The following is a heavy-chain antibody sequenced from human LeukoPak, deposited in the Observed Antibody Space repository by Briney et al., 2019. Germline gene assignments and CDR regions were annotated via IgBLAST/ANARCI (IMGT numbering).Heavy chain of an antibody. CDR3: ARDDWRYYYGMDV. V-gene: IGHV1-3*01. CDR1: GYTFTSYG. Sequence: ASVKVSCKASGYTFTSYGISWVRQAPGQGLEWMGWINAGNGNTKYSQKFQGRVTITRDTSASTAYMELSSLRSEDTAVYYCARDDWRYYYGMDVWGQGTTVTVSS. D-gene: IGHD3-9*01. CDR2: INAGNGNT. J-gene: IGHJ6*02.